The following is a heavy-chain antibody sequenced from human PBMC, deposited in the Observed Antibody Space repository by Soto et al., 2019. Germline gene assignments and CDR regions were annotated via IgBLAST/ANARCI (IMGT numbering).Heavy chain of an antibody. J-gene: IGHJ5*02. Sequence: FLTSTVSAGGVSNGTSYCSSSRQPPGQGLGCLGHIYFTGGTNYNPSLKTRVTISLDTSRNQFSLKLSSETSAGTAVYYCTSRPPGVKWFDPWGRGTLVTVSS. CDR1: AGGVSNGTSY. CDR2: IYFTGGT. D-gene: IGHD3-3*01. V-gene: IGHV4-61*01. CDR3: TSRPPGVKWFDP.